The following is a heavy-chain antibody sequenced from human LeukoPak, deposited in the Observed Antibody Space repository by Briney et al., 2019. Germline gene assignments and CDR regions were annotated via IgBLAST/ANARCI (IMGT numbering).Heavy chain of an antibody. Sequence: PSETLSLTCTVSGGSISSSSYYWGWIRQPPGKGLEWIGSIYYSGSTYYNPSLKSRVTISVDTSKNQFPLKLSSVTAADTAVYYCARQTRGLRLWFDPWGQGTLVTVSS. CDR3: ARQTRGLRLWFDP. J-gene: IGHJ5*02. V-gene: IGHV4-39*01. CDR1: GGSISSSSYY. D-gene: IGHD3-16*01. CDR2: IYYSGST.